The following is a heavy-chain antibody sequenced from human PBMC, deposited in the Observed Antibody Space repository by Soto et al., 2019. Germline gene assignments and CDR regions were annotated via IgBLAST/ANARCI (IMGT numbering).Heavy chain of an antibody. CDR3: ARAQRWSYGDAFDI. V-gene: IGHV3-11*01. Sequence: GGSLRLSCAASGFTFSDYYMSWIRQAPGKGLEWVSYISSSGSTIYYADSVKGRFTISRDNAKNSLYLQMNSLRAEDTAVYYCARAQRWSYGDAFDIWGQGTMVTVSS. D-gene: IGHD1-26*01. CDR1: GFTFSDYY. J-gene: IGHJ3*02. CDR2: ISSSGSTI.